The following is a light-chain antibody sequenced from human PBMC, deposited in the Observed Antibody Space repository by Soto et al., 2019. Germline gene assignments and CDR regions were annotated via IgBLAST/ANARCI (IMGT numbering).Light chain of an antibody. J-gene: IGLJ2*01. CDR2: EVS. CDR1: SSDVGAYKY. Sequence: QSALTQPPSASGSPGQSVTISCTGTSSDVGAYKYVSWYQQHPGKAPKLMIFEVSKRPSGVPDRFSGSKSGNTASLTVSGLLAEDEADYYCSSFAGSTSVVFGGGTKVTVL. V-gene: IGLV2-8*01. CDR3: SSFAGSTSVV.